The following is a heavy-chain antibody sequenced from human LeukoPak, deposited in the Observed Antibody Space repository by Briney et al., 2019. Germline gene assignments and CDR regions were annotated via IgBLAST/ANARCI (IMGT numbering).Heavy chain of an antibody. J-gene: IGHJ3*02. V-gene: IGHV3-66*02. D-gene: IGHD5-24*01. CDR3: ARQRDGYNSDPFDI. CDR2: IYTGDRT. Sequence: HPGGSLRLSCAASGFSVSSSYMSWVRQAPGKGLEWVSVIYTGDRTDYADPVKGRFTVSRDNSENTMYLQMNSLKTEDTALYYCARQRDGYNSDPFDIWGQGTMVTVFS. CDR1: GFSVSSSY.